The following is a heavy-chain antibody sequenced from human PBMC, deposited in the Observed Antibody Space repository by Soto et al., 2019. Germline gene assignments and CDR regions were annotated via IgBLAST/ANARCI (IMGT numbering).Heavy chain of an antibody. V-gene: IGHV4-39*01. D-gene: IGHD6-19*01. CDR1: GVSVSNGHYY. Sequence: QVKLQESGPGLVKPSETLSLTCTVSGVSVSNGHYYWGWVRQPPGKGPEWIGSIFHTGTTYFNPPLKSRVTLSVDTSKNQFSLQLSSMTASDTAVYYCASPPADSSGWFNGFWGYWGQGILITVSS. J-gene: IGHJ4*02. CDR2: IFHTGTT. CDR3: ASPPADSSGWFNGFWGY.